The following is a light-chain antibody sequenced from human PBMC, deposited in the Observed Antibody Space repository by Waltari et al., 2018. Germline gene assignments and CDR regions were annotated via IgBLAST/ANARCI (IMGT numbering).Light chain of an antibody. Sequence: EIVLTQSPGTLSLSPGEGATLSCRASQTIRANYLAWVQQKPGQAPRLLIYDVSTRATGIPDRFSGSGSGTDFSLTISRLEAEDFAVYYCQQYGISPRTFGQGTKVEIK. CDR3: QQYGISPRT. V-gene: IGKV3-20*01. CDR2: DVS. J-gene: IGKJ1*01. CDR1: QTIRANY.